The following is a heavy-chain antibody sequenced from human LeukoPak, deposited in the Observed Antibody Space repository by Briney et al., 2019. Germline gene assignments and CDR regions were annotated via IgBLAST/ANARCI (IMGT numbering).Heavy chain of an antibody. CDR1: GGSFSGYY. D-gene: IGHD3-10*01. CDR2: INHSGSN. J-gene: IGHJ4*02. Sequence: SETLSLTCAVYGGSFSGYYWSWIRQPPGKGLEWIGEINHSGSNNYNPSLKSRVTIAEYTSKIQFSLKLSSVTAADTDVYAGARGLWAWFGSRWGQGTLVTVSS. CDR3: ARGLWAWFGSR. V-gene: IGHV4-34*01.